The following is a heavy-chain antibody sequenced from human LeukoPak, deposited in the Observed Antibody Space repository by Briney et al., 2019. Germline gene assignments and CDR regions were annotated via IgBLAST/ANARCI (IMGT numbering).Heavy chain of an antibody. CDR1: GFTFSSYS. V-gene: IGHV3-21*01. D-gene: IGHD2-2*01. Sequence: GGSLRLSCAASGFTFSSYSMNWVRQAPGKGLEWVSSISSSSSYIYYADSVKGRFTISRDNAKNSLYLQMNSLRAEDTAVYYCARHPALYRYQRLVYFDYWGQGTLVTVSS. CDR3: ARHPALYRYQRLVYFDY. CDR2: ISSSSSYI. J-gene: IGHJ4*02.